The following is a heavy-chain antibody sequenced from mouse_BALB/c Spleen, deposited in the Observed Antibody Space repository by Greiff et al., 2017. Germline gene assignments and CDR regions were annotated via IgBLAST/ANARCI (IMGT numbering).Heavy chain of an antibody. CDR1: GFTFSSYT. D-gene: IGHD2-14*01. CDR2: ISSGGSYT. V-gene: IGHV5-6-4*01. Sequence: EVHLVESGGGLVKPGGSLKLSCAASGFTFSSYTMSWVRQTPEKRLEWVATISSGGSYTYYPDSVKGRFTISRDNAKNTLYLQMSSLKSEDTAMYYCTRDYYRYEGGAMDYWGQGTSVTVSS. CDR3: TRDYYRYEGGAMDY. J-gene: IGHJ4*01.